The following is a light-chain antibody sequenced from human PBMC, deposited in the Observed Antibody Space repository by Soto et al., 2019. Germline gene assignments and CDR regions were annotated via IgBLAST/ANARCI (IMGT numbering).Light chain of an antibody. CDR1: QSLSTW. CDR2: DAS. CDR3: QQYSSYPVT. J-gene: IGKJ3*01. Sequence: DIQMTQSPSTLSASVGDRVAITCRASQSLSTWLAWYQQKPGEAPNLLIYDASSLERGVPSRFRGRWSGTEFTSTLSRLAADGFGTYYCQQYSSYPVTFGPGTKVDL. V-gene: IGKV1-5*01.